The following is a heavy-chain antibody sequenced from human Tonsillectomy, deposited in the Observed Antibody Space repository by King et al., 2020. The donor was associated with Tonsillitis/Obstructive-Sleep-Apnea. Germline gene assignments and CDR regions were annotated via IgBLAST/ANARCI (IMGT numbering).Heavy chain of an antibody. D-gene: IGHD3-22*01. CDR3: ARDYSDSSGYYHGYFQY. CDR1: GYTFTSYD. J-gene: IGHJ1*01. Sequence: QLVQSGAEVKKPGASVKVSCKASGYTFTSYDITWVRQAPGQGLEWMGWSRPNNGDTNYAQKLQGRVTMTSDTSTTTAYMELRSLRSDDTAVYYCARDYSDSSGYYHGYFQYWGQGTLVTVSS. CDR2: SRPNNGDT. V-gene: IGHV1-18*01.